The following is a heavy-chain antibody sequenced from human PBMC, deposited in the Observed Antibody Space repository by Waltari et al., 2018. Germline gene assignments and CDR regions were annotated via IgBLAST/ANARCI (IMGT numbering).Heavy chain of an antibody. Sequence: SPWWSWIRQPAGKGLEWIGRIYISGTTNKNPSLESRITVSLDTPKNQFSLKLTSVSAADTAVYYCARQATSWSGFDYWGPGIQVTVSS. CDR3: ARQATSWSGFDY. CDR1: SPW. V-gene: IGHV4-4*07. CDR2: IYISGTT. J-gene: IGHJ4*02. D-gene: IGHD2-15*01.